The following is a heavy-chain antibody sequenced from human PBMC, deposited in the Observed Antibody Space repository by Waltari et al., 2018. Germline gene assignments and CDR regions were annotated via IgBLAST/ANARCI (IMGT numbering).Heavy chain of an antibody. D-gene: IGHD2-8*01. V-gene: IGHV3-7*01. Sequence: EVQLVASGRGLVPPGGQLRLSCSAFRFCLRTNWMSWVRQAPGKGREWVASIKEDGSEKYYVDSVKGRFTISRDNAKNSLYLQMNSLRAEDTAVYYCARAYDWGQGTLVTVSS. CDR3: ARAYD. J-gene: IGHJ4*02. CDR2: IKEDGSEK. CDR1: RFCLRTNW.